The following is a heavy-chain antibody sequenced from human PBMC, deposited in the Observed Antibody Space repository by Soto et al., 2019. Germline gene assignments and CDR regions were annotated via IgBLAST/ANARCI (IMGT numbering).Heavy chain of an antibody. V-gene: IGHV4-59*08. Sequence: SETLSLTCTVSGGSISSYYWSWIRQPPGKGLEWIGYIYYSGSTNYNPSLKSRVTISVDTSKNQFSLKLSSVTAADTAVYYCARVPTTYYYGSGSSDNGYYGMDVWGQGTTVTVSS. CDR2: IYYSGST. D-gene: IGHD3-10*01. J-gene: IGHJ6*02. CDR3: ARVPTTYYYGSGSSDNGYYGMDV. CDR1: GGSISSYY.